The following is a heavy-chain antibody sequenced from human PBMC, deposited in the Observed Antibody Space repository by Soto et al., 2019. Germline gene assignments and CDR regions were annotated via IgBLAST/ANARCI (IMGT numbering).Heavy chain of an antibody. D-gene: IGHD2-15*01. J-gene: IGHJ6*04. V-gene: IGHV6-1*01. CDR1: GDSVSSNSAA. CDR3: AREGECSGGSCYYYYGMDV. CDR2: TYYRSKWYN. Sequence: PSQTLSLTCAISGDSVSSNSAAWNWIRQSPSRGLEWLGRTYYRSKWYNDYAVSVKSRITINPDTSKNQFSLQLNSVTPEDTAVYYCAREGECSGGSCYYYYGMDVWGKGTTVTVYS.